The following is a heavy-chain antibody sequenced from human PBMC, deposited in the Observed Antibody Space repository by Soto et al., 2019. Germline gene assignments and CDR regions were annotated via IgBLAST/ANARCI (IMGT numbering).Heavy chain of an antibody. J-gene: IGHJ4*02. Sequence: QLQLQESGPGLVKPSETLSLTCTVSGGSISSSSYYWGWIRQPPGKGLEWIGSIYYSGSTYYNPSLKGRVTISVDTSKNQFALKLSSVTAADTAVYYCARHSLPEAARRAYYFDYWGQGTLVTVSS. CDR3: ARHSLPEAARRAYYFDY. D-gene: IGHD6-6*01. CDR2: IYYSGST. CDR1: GGSISSSSYY. V-gene: IGHV4-39*01.